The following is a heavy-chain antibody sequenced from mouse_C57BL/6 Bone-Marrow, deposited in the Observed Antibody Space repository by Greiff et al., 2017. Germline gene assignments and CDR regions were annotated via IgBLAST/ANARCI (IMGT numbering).Heavy chain of an antibody. Sequence: QVQLQQSGAELVRPGASVKLSCKASGYTFTDYYINWVKQRPGQGLEWIARIYPGSGNTYYNETFKGKATLTAEKTSSTAYMQLSSLTSEDSAVYFCARYYYAMDDWGQGTSVTVSS. CDR3: ARYYYAMDD. CDR1: GYTFTDYY. CDR2: IYPGSGNT. J-gene: IGHJ4*01. V-gene: IGHV1-76*01.